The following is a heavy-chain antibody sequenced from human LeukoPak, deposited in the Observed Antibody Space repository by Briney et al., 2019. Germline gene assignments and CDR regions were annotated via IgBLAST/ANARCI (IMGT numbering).Heavy chain of an antibody. CDR2: MNPNSGNT. J-gene: IGHJ5*02. CDR3: ARASGYYGSDWFDP. D-gene: IGHD3-10*01. Sequence: ASVKVSCKASGYTSTSYDINWVRQATGQGLEWMGWMNPNSGNTGYAQKFQGRVTITRNTSISTAYMELSSLRSEDTTVYYCARASGYYGSDWFDPWGQGTLVTVSS. CDR1: GYTSTSYD. V-gene: IGHV1-8*03.